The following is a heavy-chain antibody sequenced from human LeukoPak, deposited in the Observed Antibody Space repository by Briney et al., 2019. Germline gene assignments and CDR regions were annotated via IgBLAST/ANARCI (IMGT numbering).Heavy chain of an antibody. V-gene: IGHV1-8*01. D-gene: IGHD6-13*01. CDR3: ARGGSRGLRNSSPLRAFDI. Sequence: ASVKVSCKASGYTFTSYDINWARQATGQGLEWMGWMNPNSGNTGYAQKFQGRVTITRNTSISTAYMELSSLRSEDTAVYYCARGGSRGLRNSSPLRAFDIWGQGTMVTVSS. CDR2: MNPNSGNT. J-gene: IGHJ3*02. CDR1: GYTFTSYD.